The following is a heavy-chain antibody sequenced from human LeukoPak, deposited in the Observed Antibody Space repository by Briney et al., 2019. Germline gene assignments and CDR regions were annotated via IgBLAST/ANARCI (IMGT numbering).Heavy chain of an antibody. CDR3: ARVPYSSSWPGFDP. CDR2: IYHSGST. V-gene: IGHV4-4*02. J-gene: IGHJ5*02. D-gene: IGHD6-13*01. CDR1: GGSISSSNW. Sequence: SATLSLTCAVSGGSISSSNWWSWVRQPPGKGLEWIGEIYHSGSTNYNPSLKSRVTISVDKSKNQFSLKLSSVTAADTAVYYCARVPYSSSWPGFDPWGQGTLVTVSS.